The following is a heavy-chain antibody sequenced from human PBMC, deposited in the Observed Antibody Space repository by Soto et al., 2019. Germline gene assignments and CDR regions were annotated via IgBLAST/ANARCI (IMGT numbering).Heavy chain of an antibody. CDR2: IISIFGVQ. V-gene: IGHV1-69*17. CDR1: GGMFSDYT. J-gene: IGHJ5*02. Sequence: QVQLVQSGAVVKKPGSSVTVSCKASGGMFSDYTISWVRQAPGQGLEWMGGIISIFGVQHYAHKLQGRVTITADKTTTAVYLDPTDLTSEDTAVYCWAKKGGGASIDFWRANWFDPWGQGTQVIVSS. D-gene: IGHD3-3*01. CDR3: AKKGGGASIDFWRANWFDP.